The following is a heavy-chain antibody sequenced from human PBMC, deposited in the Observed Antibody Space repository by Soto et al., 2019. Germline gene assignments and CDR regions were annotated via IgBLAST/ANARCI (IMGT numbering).Heavy chain of an antibody. D-gene: IGHD6-19*01. CDR2: IYHSGRT. CDR3: ARDQDSGWGLDS. CDR1: GGSISTDNW. J-gene: IGHJ4*02. V-gene: IGHV4-4*02. Sequence: QVQVQESGPGLVKPSGTLSLTCVVSGGSISTDNWWSWVRQPPGKGLEWIGEIYHSGRTNYSPSLKSRVRISADTSKNQLSLQMTSVTAADTSVYYCARDQDSGWGLDSWGQGILVTVSS.